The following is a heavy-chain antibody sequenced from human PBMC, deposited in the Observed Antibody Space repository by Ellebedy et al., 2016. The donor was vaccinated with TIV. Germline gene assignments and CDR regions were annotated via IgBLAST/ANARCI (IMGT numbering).Heavy chain of an antibody. CDR3: ARGNDYGDYFDY. V-gene: IGHV3-23*01. D-gene: IGHD4-17*01. Sequence: GESLKISCAASGFTFSSYAMSWVRQAPGKGLEWVSAISGSGGSTYYADSVKGRFTISRDNSKNTLYLQMNSLRDEDTAVYYCARGNDYGDYFDYWGQGTLVTVSS. J-gene: IGHJ4*02. CDR1: GFTFSSYA. CDR2: ISGSGGST.